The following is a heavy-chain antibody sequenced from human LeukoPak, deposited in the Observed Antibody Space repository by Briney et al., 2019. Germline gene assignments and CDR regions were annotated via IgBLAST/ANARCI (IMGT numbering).Heavy chain of an antibody. D-gene: IGHD3-16*01. Sequence: SETLSLTCTVSGGPISSYYWSWIRQPPGKGLEWIGYIYYSGSTNYNPSLKSRVTISVDTSKNQFSLKLSSVTAADTAVYYCARVGAAFDIWGQGTMVTVSS. CDR2: IYYSGST. V-gene: IGHV4-59*01. J-gene: IGHJ3*02. CDR3: ARVGAAFDI. CDR1: GGPISSYY.